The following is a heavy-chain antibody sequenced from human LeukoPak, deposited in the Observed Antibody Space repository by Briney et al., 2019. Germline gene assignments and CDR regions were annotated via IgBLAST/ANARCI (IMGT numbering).Heavy chain of an antibody. CDR1: VFIFSSYA. V-gene: IGHV3-23*01. CDR2: ISGSGGRT. D-gene: IGHD1-26*01. CDR3: AKDRGVERGATDY. Sequence: PGGSLRLSCAASVFIFSSYAMSWVRQAPGEGLEWVSGISGSGGRTYYADSVKGRFTISRDNSKNTLSLQMNSLRVEDTAVYYCAKDRGVERGATDYWGQGTLVTVSS. J-gene: IGHJ4*02.